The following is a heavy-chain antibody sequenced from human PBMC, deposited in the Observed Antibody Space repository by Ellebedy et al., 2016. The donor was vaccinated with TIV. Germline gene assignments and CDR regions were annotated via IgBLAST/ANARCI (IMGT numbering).Heavy chain of an antibody. V-gene: IGHV3-21*06. CDR2: ISDSSSSI. CDR1: GFTFSTYY. D-gene: IGHD4-17*01. Sequence: PGGSLRLSCAASGFTFSTYYMNWVRQAPGKGLEWVSFISDSSSSIHYADSVKGRFTISRDNAKNSLFLQMNSLRAEDTAVYFCARQGPYGDCDYWGKGTLVTVSS. J-gene: IGHJ4*02. CDR3: ARQGPYGDCDY.